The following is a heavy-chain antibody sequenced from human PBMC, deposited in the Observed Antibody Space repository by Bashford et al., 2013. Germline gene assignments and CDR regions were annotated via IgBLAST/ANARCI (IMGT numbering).Heavy chain of an antibody. D-gene: IGHD3-22*01. CDR2: ISAYNGNT. CDR3: ARDYSHSPGRPITMIGDYYYYGMDV. V-gene: IGHV1-18*01. J-gene: IGHJ6*02. CDR1: GYTFTSYG. Sequence: ASVKVSCKASGYTFTSYGISWVRQAPGQGLEWMGWISAYNGNTNYAQKLQGRVTMTTDTSTSTAYMELRSLRSDDTAVYYCARDYSHSPGRPITMIGDYYYYGMDVWAKDRRSPSP.